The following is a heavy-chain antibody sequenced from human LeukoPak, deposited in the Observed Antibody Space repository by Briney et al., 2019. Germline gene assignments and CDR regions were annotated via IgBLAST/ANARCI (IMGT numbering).Heavy chain of an antibody. CDR2: IYYSGST. D-gene: IGHD3-16*01. CDR3: ARSPGGVAPYYFDY. Sequence: SETLSLTCTVSGGSISSGGYYWNWIRQHPGRGLEWIGYIYYSGSTYYNPSLKSRATISVDTSKNQFSLKLSSVTAADTAVYYCARSPGGVAPYYFDYWGQGTLVTVSS. CDR1: GGSISSGGYY. J-gene: IGHJ4*02. V-gene: IGHV4-31*03.